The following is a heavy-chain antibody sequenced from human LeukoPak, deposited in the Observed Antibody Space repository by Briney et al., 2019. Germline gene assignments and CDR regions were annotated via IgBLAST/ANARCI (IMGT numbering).Heavy chain of an antibody. CDR2: INHSGST. CDR3: ARLLTMVDFDY. CDR1: GGSFSGYY. Sequence: PSETLSLTCAVYGGSFSGYYWNWIRQPPGKGLEWIGEINHSGSTNYNPSLKSRVTISVDTSKNQFSLKLSSVTAADTAVYYCARLLTMVDFDYWGQGTLVTVSS. J-gene: IGHJ4*02. D-gene: IGHD3-10*01. V-gene: IGHV4-34*01.